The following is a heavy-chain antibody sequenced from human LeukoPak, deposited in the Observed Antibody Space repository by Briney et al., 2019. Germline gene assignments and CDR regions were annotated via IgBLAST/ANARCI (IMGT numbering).Heavy chain of an antibody. D-gene: IGHD3-10*01. CDR2: INPNSGGT. CDR3: ARSIWFGELSAPDY. J-gene: IGHJ4*02. Sequence: GASVKVSCKASGYTITCYYMHWVRQAPGQGLDWMGWINPNSGGTNYAQKFEGRVTMTRESSISTAYMELSRLRSDDTAVYYCARSIWFGELSAPDYWGQGTLVTVSS. CDR1: GYTITCYY. V-gene: IGHV1-2*02.